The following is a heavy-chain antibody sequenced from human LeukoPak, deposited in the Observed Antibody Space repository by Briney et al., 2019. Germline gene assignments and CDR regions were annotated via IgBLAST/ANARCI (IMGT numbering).Heavy chain of an antibody. J-gene: IGHJ4*02. CDR2: IYPGDSDT. D-gene: IGHD6-19*01. CDR3: ARSWVAGYGTVLDY. Sequence: EESLKISCKGSGFSFTNYWIGWVRQMPGKGLEWKGIIYPGDSDTRYSPSFQGQVTISADKSISTAYLQWSSLKASDTAMYYCARSWVAGYGTVLDYWGQGTLVTVSS. V-gene: IGHV5-51*01. CDR1: GFSFTNYW.